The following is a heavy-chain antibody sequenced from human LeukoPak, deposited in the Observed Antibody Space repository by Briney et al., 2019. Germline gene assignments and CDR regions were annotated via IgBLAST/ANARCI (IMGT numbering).Heavy chain of an antibody. CDR3: ARAAGIAVAGTAYYYYYYMDV. CDR1: GFTVSSNY. J-gene: IGHJ6*03. V-gene: IGHV3-74*01. Sequence: PGGSLRLSCAASGFTVSSNYMSWVRQAPGKGLVWVSRINSDGSSTSYADSVKGRFTISRDNAKNTLYLQMNSLRAEDTAVYYCARAAGIAVAGTAYYYYYYMDVWGKGTTVTISS. D-gene: IGHD6-19*01. CDR2: INSDGSST.